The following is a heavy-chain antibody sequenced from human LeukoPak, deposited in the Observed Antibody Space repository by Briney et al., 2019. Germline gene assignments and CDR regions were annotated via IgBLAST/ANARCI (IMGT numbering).Heavy chain of an antibody. D-gene: IGHD5-18*01. CDR2: IYYSGST. CDR3: ARHGGYSYGYYFDY. CDR1: GGSLSTYY. Sequence: TSETLSLTCTVSGGSLSTYYWGWIRQPPGKGLEWIGSIYYSGSTYYNPSLKSRVTISVDTSKNQFSLKLSSVTAADTAVYYCARHGGYSYGYYFDYWGQGTLVTVSS. J-gene: IGHJ4*02. V-gene: IGHV4-39*01.